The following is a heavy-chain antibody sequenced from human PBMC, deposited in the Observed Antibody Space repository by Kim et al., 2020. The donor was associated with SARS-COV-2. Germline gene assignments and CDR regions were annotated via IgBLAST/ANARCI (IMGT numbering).Heavy chain of an antibody. CDR2: IYAGDSQT. V-gene: IGHV5-51*01. D-gene: IGHD6-13*01. J-gene: IGHJ6*04. CDR3: ARPRYSTSWYGMHV. CDR1: GFYFSNYW. Sequence: GESLKISCEGYGFYFSNYWIAWVRQMPGKGLEWMGMIYAGDSQTRYSPSFQGQVTISVDKSIGTAYLQWSSLQASDTAKYYCARPRYSTSWYGMHVWGDGPTVTVSS.